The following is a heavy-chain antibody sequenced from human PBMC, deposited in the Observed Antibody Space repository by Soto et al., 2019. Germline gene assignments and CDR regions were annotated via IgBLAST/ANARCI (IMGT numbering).Heavy chain of an antibody. Sequence: SETLSLTCTVSGGSISSSSYYWVWIRQPPGKGLEWIGSIYYSGSTYYNPSLKSRVTISVDTSKNQFSLKLSSVTAADTAVYYCARHGSAPDYWGQGTLVTVSS. CDR3: ARHGSAPDY. V-gene: IGHV4-39*01. CDR1: GGSISSSSYY. J-gene: IGHJ4*02. CDR2: IYYSGST.